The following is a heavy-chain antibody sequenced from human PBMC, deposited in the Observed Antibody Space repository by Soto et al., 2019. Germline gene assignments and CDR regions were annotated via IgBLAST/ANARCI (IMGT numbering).Heavy chain of an antibody. D-gene: IGHD3-9*01. CDR3: TRKTPPTGMEV. Sequence: EVQLVESGGGLVQPGGSLRLSCAASGFTLSSYDIHWVRQATGEGLAWVSGIGSGGDTHYAASVKGRFIISREDGKNSLYLQVNNLRVGATAVYYCTRKTPPTGMEVWGQGATVTVSS. CDR2: IGSGGDT. J-gene: IGHJ6*02. V-gene: IGHV3-13*01. CDR1: GFTLSSYD.